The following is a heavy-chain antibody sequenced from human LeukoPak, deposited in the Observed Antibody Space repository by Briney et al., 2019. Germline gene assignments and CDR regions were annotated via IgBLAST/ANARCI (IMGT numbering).Heavy chain of an antibody. CDR1: GFTFSSYG. J-gene: IGHJ4*02. V-gene: IGHV3-30*18. CDR3: AKDSIAVAGTKSASIDY. CDR2: ISYDGSNK. D-gene: IGHD6-19*01. Sequence: PGGSLRLSCAASGFTFSSYGMHWVRQAPGKGLEWVAVISYDGSNKYYADSVKGRFTISRDNSKNTLYLQMNSLRAEDTAVYYCAKDSIAVAGTKSASIDYWGQGTLVPVSS.